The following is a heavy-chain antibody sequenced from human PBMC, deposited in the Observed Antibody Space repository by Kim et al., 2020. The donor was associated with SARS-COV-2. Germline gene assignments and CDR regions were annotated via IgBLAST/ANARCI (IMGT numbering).Heavy chain of an antibody. V-gene: IGHV4-34*01. CDR1: GGSFSGYY. D-gene: IGHD1-26*01. CDR3: ARGVRGLLSY. J-gene: IGHJ4*02. CDR2: INHSGST. Sequence: SETLSLTCAVYGGSFSGYYCSWIRQPPGKGLEWIGEINHSGSTNYNPSLKSRVTISEDTSKNQFSLKVSSVTAADTAVYYCARGVRGLLSYWGQGTLVTVSS.